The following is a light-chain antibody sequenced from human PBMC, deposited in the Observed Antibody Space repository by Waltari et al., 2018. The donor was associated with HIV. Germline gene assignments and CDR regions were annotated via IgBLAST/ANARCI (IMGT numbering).Light chain of an antibody. CDR3: QSYDSSNHVV. V-gene: IGLV6-57*01. J-gene: IGLJ2*01. Sequence: NFMLTQTHSVSESPGKTVTISCTRSSGGIARHYVQWYQQRPGSSPTTVIYEHNQRPSGVPDRFSGSIDSSSNSASLTISGLKTEDEADYYCQSYDSSNHVVFGGGTKVTVL. CDR1: SGGIARHY. CDR2: EHN.